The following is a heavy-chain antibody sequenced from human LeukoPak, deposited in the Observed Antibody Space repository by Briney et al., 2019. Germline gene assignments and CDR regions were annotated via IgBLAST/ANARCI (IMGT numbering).Heavy chain of an antibody. J-gene: IGHJ6*02. CDR2: IYSSGTT. CDR1: GGSIGNYY. D-gene: IGHD4-17*01. Sequence: PSETLSLTCTVSGGSIGNYYWSWLRQPPGKGLEWIGYIYSSGTTNINPSLKSRVTISVDMSKNQFSLKLSSVTAADTAVYYCAREDPQTTVPEGLDVWGQGTTVTVSS. V-gene: IGHV4-59*01. CDR3: AREDPQTTVPEGLDV.